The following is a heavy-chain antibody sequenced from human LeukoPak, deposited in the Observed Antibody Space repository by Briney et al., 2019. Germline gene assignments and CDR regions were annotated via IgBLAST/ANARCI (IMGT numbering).Heavy chain of an antibody. CDR3: ARDPCSGGSCYSKLDP. Sequence: PSETLSLTCTVSGGSISSSSYYWGWIRQPPGKGLEWIGSIYYSGSTYYNSSLKSRVTISVDTSKNQFSLKLSSVTAADTAVYYCARDPCSGGSCYSKLDPWGQGTLVTVSS. CDR1: GGSISSSSYY. CDR2: IYYSGST. J-gene: IGHJ5*02. V-gene: IGHV4-39*02. D-gene: IGHD2-15*01.